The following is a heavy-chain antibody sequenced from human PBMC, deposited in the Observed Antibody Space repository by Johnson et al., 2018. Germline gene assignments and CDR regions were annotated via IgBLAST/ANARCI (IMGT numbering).Heavy chain of an antibody. CDR1: GFTFSHYD. CDR2: IRSKAYGGTP. V-gene: IGHV3-49*04. Sequence: VQLVQSGGGVAQPGRSLRLSCAASGFTFSHYDMHWVRQAPGKGLAWVGLIRSKAYGGTPEYAAYGKGRFTISRDASKSIADLRMNSLKTEDTAVYYCTRAGVDTAMVTFRASFQHWGQGTLVTVSS. CDR3: TRAGVDTAMVTFRASFQH. J-gene: IGHJ1*01. D-gene: IGHD5-18*01.